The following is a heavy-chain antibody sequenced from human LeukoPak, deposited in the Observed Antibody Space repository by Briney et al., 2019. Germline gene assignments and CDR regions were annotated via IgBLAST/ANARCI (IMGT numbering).Heavy chain of an antibody. CDR2: INSDGSWT. Sequence: GGSLRLSCAASGFTFSNYWMNWVRQAPGKGLGWVSHINSDGSWTSYADSVKGRFTISKDNAKNTVYLQMNNLRAEDTAVYYCVSFYETYWGRGTLVTVSS. J-gene: IGHJ4*02. D-gene: IGHD2-2*01. V-gene: IGHV3-74*01. CDR1: GFTFSNYW. CDR3: VSFYETY.